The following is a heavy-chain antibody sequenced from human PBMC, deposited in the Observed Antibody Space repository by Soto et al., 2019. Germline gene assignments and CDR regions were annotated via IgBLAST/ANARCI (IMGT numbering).Heavy chain of an antibody. CDR1: GDSFTSYW. V-gene: IGHV5-10-1*01. CDR2: IDPSDSYT. D-gene: IGHD1-20*01. J-gene: IGHJ4*02. Sequence: XESLKISCQGSGDSFTSYWISWVRQMPGKGLEWLGRIDPSDSYTNYSPSFQGHVTISADKSISTAYLQWSSLKASDTAIYYCARRDNWSPFDYWGQGTLVTVSS. CDR3: ARRDNWSPFDY.